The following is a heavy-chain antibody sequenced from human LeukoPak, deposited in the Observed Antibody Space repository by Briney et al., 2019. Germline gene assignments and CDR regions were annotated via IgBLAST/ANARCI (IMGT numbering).Heavy chain of an antibody. CDR1: GGSISSYY. CDR3: ARGEQWLFDY. J-gene: IGHJ4*02. CDR2: IYYSGST. Sequence: SEALSLTCTVSGGSISSYYWSWIRQPPGKGLEWIGYIYYSGSTNYNPSLKSRVTISVDTSKNQFSLKLSSVTAADTAVYYCARGEQWLFDYWGQGTLVTVSS. V-gene: IGHV4-59*01. D-gene: IGHD6-19*01.